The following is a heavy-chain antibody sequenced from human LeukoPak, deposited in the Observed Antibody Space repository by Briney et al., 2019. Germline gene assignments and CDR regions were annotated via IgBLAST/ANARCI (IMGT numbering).Heavy chain of an antibody. CDR3: ARVPEHRGHRFDY. CDR2: IYYSGST. J-gene: IGHJ4*02. D-gene: IGHD1/OR15-1a*01. V-gene: IGHV4-59*01. CDR1: GGSISSYY. Sequence: SETLSLTCTVSGGSISSYYWSWIRQPPGKGLEWIGYIYYSGSTNYNPSLKSRVTISVDTSKNQFSLKLSSVTAADTAVYYCARVPEHRGHRFDYWGQGTLVTVSS.